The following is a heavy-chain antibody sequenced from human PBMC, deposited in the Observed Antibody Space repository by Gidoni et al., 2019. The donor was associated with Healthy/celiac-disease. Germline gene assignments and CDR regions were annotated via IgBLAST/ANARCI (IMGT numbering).Heavy chain of an antibody. Sequence: SVDTFSSYAISWVRQAPGQGREWMGGIITIFGTANYAQKFQGRVKLTADESTSTAYMELSSLRSEDTAVYYCARDYPQTYDSSGYDAFDIWGQGTMVTVSS. CDR3: ARDYPQTYDSSGYDAFDI. V-gene: IGHV1-69*01. D-gene: IGHD3-22*01. CDR1: VDTFSSYA. J-gene: IGHJ3*02. CDR2: IITIFGTA.